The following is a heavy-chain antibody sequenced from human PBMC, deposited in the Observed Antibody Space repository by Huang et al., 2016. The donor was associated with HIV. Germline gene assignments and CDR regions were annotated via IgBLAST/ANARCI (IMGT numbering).Heavy chain of an antibody. D-gene: IGHD3-16*01. Sequence: QIRLVQSGAEVKKPGASVRVSCQASGYAFSDYGFSWVRQAPGQGPEWGGWISASNGETNYGQRFQGRGTLTTDTATTTVYMDLRSLRSDDTAVYYCARDPKYHSFPYFRQRRGIEIWGQGTVVTVSS. CDR3: ARDPKYHSFPYFRQRRGIEI. J-gene: IGHJ3*02. CDR2: ISASNGET. CDR1: GYAFSDYG. V-gene: IGHV1-18*04.